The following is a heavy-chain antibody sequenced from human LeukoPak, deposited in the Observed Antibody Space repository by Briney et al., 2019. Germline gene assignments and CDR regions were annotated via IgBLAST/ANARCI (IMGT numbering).Heavy chain of an antibody. J-gene: IGHJ3*01. V-gene: IGHV1-18*01. CDR1: GYTFTNYY. CDR3: ARSKGGITMIVVVNSAFDV. D-gene: IGHD3-22*01. Sequence: ASAKVSCKASGYTFTNYYISWVRQAPGQGLEWMGWISAYNGNTNYAQNLQGRVTLTTDTSTSTAYMELRSLRSDDTAVYYCARSKGGITMIVVVNSAFDVWGPGTMVTVSS. CDR2: ISAYNGNT.